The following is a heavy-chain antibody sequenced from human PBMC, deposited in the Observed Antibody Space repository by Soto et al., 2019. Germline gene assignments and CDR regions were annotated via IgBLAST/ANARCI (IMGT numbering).Heavy chain of an antibody. CDR1: GFTFSSYS. CDR3: AREGERFPPFGPFDY. D-gene: IGHD3-10*01. CDR2: ISSSSSTI. V-gene: IGHV3-48*02. Sequence: GGSLRLSCAASGFTFSSYSMNWVRQAPGKGLEWVSYISSSSSTIYYADSVKGRFTISRDNAKNSLYLQMNSLRDEDTAVYYCAREGERFPPFGPFDYWGQGTLVTVSS. J-gene: IGHJ4*02.